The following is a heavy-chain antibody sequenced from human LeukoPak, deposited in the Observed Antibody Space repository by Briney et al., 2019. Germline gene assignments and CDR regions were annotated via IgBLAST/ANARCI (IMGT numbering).Heavy chain of an antibody. CDR3: ATVRVAVTTWDAFDI. CDR2: ISGSGGST. CDR1: GFTFSSYA. V-gene: IGHV3-23*01. Sequence: GGSLRLSCAASGFTFSSYAMSWVRQAPGKGLEWVSAISGSGGSTYYADSVKGRFTISRDNSKNTLYLQMNSLRAEDTAVYYCATVRVAVTTWDAFDIWGQGTMVTVSS. D-gene: IGHD4-17*01. J-gene: IGHJ3*02.